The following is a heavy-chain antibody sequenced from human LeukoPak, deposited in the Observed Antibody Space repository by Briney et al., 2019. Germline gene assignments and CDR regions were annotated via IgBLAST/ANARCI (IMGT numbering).Heavy chain of an antibody. CDR2: FSYDGSTQ. CDR1: GFTFSTYA. D-gene: IGHD5-12*01. V-gene: IGHV3-30*04. J-gene: IGHJ4*02. Sequence: GGSLRLSCAGPGFTFSTYAMHWVRQAPGKGLEWVALFSYDGSTQRYADSVKGRFTISRDNSKNSLYLQMNSLRTEDTAVYYCAKAKDGFSGHDHLFDYWGQGTLVTVSS. CDR3: AKAKDGFSGHDHLFDY.